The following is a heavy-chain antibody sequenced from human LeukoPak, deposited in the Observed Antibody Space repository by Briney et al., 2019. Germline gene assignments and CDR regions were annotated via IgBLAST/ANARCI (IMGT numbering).Heavy chain of an antibody. CDR3: AKINSGYEAYLDY. J-gene: IGHJ4*02. D-gene: IGHD5-12*01. Sequence: GGSLRLSCAASGFTFSSYEMNWVRQAPGKGLEWVSAISGSGGSTYYADSVKGRFTISRDNSKNTLYLQMNSLRAEDTAVYYCAKINSGYEAYLDYWGQGTLVTVSS. CDR2: ISGSGGST. V-gene: IGHV3-23*01. CDR1: GFTFSSYE.